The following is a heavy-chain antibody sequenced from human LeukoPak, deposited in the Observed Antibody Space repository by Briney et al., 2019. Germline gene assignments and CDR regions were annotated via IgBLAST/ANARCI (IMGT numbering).Heavy chain of an antibody. V-gene: IGHV3-53*01. J-gene: IGHJ6*02. Sequence: PGGSLRLSCAASGFTFSSYGMHWVRQAPGKGLEWVSVIYSGGSTYYADSVKGRFTISRDNSKNTLYLQMNSLRAEDTAVYYCAREGVDAGHYYGMDVWGQGTTVTVSS. CDR2: IYSGGST. CDR1: GFTFSSYG. CDR3: AREGVDAGHYYGMDV. D-gene: IGHD5-24*01.